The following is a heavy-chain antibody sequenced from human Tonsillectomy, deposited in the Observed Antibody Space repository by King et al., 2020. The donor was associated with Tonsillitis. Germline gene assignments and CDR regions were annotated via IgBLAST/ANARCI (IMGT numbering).Heavy chain of an antibody. CDR2: FYSSGST. CDR1: GGSISSYY. CDR3: AGHSGYSGYDHFDY. D-gene: IGHD5-12*01. J-gene: IGHJ4*02. V-gene: IGHV4-4*07. Sequence: VQLQESGPGLVKPSETLSLTCTVSGGSISSYYWSWIRQPAGKGLEWIGRFYSSGSTNYNPSLKSRVTMSVDTSKNQFSLKLNSVTAADTAVYYCAGHSGYSGYDHFDYWGQGTLVTVSS.